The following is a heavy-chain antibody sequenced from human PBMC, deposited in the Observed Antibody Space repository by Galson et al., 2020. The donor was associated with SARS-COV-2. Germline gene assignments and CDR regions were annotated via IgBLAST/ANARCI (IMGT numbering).Heavy chain of an antibody. V-gene: IGHV4-39*07. CDR2: IHYSGST. CDR1: GGSIISHIYY. CDR3: VGSVSVGATGGFAP. Sequence: SETLSLTCTVSGGSIISHIYYWGWIRQPPGKGLEWIGSIHYSGSTYYNPSPKSRVTISVDTSKNQFSLRLPSVTAADTAVYYCVGSVSVGATGGFAPWGQGTLVTVSS. D-gene: IGHD1-26*01. J-gene: IGHJ5*02.